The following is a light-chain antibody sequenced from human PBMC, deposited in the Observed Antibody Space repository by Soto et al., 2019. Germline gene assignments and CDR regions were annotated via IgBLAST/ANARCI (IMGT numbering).Light chain of an antibody. V-gene: IGKV3-11*01. CDR3: KQRSDWPWT. CDR2: DVS. CDR1: ESVTDY. J-gene: IGKJ1*01. Sequence: EILLTQSPATLSLSPGERGTLSCRASESVTDYLAWYQQKPGQAPRLLVYDVSNRAAGIQTRFSGGGSGTDFTLTIRNVEPEDFAVYYCKQRSDWPWTFGQGTKVDIK.